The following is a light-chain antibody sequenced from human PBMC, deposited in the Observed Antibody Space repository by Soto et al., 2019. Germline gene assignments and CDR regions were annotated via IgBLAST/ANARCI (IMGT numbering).Light chain of an antibody. CDR2: DAS. Sequence: QSVLTQPASVSGSPGQSITISCTGTSSDVGGYNYVSWYQQYPGNAPKLIIYDASNRPSGVSNRFSGSKSGNTASLTISGLQAEDEAEYHCSSYTITSTYVFGTGTKLTVL. V-gene: IGLV2-14*01. J-gene: IGLJ1*01. CDR1: SSDVGGYNY. CDR3: SSYTITSTYV.